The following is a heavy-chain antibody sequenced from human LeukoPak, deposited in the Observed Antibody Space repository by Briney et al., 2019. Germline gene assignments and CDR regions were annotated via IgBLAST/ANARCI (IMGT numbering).Heavy chain of an antibody. D-gene: IGHD1-26*01. CDR1: GFTFSSYE. Sequence: GGSLRLSCAASGFTFSSYEMNWVRQAPGKGLEWVSYISSSGSTIYYADSVKGRFTISRDNAKNSLYLQMNSLRAEDTAVYYCARADSGSYFGTHCDYWGQGTLVTVTS. CDR2: ISSSGSTI. J-gene: IGHJ4*02. V-gene: IGHV3-48*03. CDR3: ARADSGSYFGTHCDY.